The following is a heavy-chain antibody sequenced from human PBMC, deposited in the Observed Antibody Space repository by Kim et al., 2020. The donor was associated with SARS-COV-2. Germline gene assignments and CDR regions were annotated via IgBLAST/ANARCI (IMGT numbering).Heavy chain of an antibody. Sequence: GRSLRLSCAASGFTFSSYDMHWVRQATGKGLEWVSAIGTAGDTYYPGSVKGRFTISRENAKNSLYLQMNSLRAGDTAVYYCGRESPNYDSSGYGYYGMDVWGQGTTVTVSS. D-gene: IGHD3-22*01. J-gene: IGHJ6*02. CDR3: GRESPNYDSSGYGYYGMDV. CDR1: GFTFSSYD. V-gene: IGHV3-13*01. CDR2: IGTAGDT.